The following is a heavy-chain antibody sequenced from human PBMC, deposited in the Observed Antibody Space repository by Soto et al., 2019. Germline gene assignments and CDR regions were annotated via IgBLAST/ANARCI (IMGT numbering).Heavy chain of an antibody. CDR2: IVVGSGNT. Sequence: GASVKVSCKASGFTFTSSAVQWVRQARGQRLEWIGWIVVGSGNTNYAQKFQERVTITRGMSTSTAYMELSSLRSEDTAVYYCAAYYDSSGYDYWGQGTLVTVSS. CDR3: AAYYDSSGYDY. CDR1: GFTFTSSA. D-gene: IGHD3-22*01. V-gene: IGHV1-58*01. J-gene: IGHJ4*02.